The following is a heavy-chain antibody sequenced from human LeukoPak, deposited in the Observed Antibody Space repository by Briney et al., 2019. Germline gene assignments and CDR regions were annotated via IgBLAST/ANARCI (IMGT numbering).Heavy chain of an antibody. J-gene: IGHJ4*02. CDR1: GFTFSDYN. CDR2: IRSRGNTI. V-gene: IGHV3-11*01. CDR3: ARVGPGDKLDY. Sequence: GGSLRLSCAASGFTFSDYNVRWIRQAPGKGEEWVSSIRSRGNTIYYADSVEDRFTVSSDNARNSLYQQMDSWRPDDTSVYYWARVGPGDKLDYWGQGTLVTVSS. D-gene: IGHD4-23*01.